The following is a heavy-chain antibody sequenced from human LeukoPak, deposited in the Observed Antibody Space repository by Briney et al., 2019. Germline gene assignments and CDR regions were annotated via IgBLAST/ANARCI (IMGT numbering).Heavy chain of an antibody. Sequence: GGSLRLSCAASGFTFSSYRMNWVRQAPGKGLEWVSSISSSSSYIYYADSVKGRFTISRDNAKNSLYLQMNSLRAEDTAVYYCARDRGGGVLDYWGQGTLVTVSS. CDR1: GFTFSSYR. J-gene: IGHJ4*02. CDR2: ISSSSSYI. CDR3: ARDRGGGVLDY. V-gene: IGHV3-21*01. D-gene: IGHD2-15*01.